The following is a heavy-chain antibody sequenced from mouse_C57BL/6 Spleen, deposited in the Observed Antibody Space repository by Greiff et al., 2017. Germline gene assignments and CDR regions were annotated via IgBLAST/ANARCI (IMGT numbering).Heavy chain of an antibody. CDR3: ARSSITTVVFDY. CDR1: GYTFTDYY. D-gene: IGHD1-1*01. V-gene: IGHV1-26*01. J-gene: IGHJ2*01. CDR2: INPNNGGT. Sequence: EVQLQQSGPELVKPGASVKISCKASGYTFTDYYMNWVKQSHGKSLEWIGDINPNNGGTSYNQKFKGKATLTVDKSSSTAYMELRSLTSEDSAVYYCARSSITTVVFDYWGQGTTLTVSS.